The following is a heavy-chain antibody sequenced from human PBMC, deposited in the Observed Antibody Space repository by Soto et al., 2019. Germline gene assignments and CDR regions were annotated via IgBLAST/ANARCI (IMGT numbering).Heavy chain of an antibody. D-gene: IGHD7-27*01. J-gene: IGHJ6*02. V-gene: IGHV1-69*13. CDR2: IIPIYGTT. CDR1: GGTFSNDA. CDR3: ARDGMGTIVGGMDV. Sequence: SVKVSCKTSGGTFSNDAISWVRQAPGQGLEWMGGIIPIYGTTHYAQKFQDRLKLTADESTGTAYMGLSSLRSDDTGVYYCARDGMGTIVGGMDVWGQGTTVTVSS.